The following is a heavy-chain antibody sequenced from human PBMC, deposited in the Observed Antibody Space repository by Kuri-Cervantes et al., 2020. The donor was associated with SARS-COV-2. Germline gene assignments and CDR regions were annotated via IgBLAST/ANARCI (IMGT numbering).Heavy chain of an antibody. Sequence: GGSLRLSCAASGFTFSSYSMNWVRQAPGKGLEWVSSISSSSSYIYYADSVKGRFTISRDNAKNSLYLQMNSLRAEDTALYYCARDLLGEEAFDIWGQGTMVTVSS. CDR1: GFTFSSYS. CDR2: ISSSSSYI. V-gene: IGHV3-21*04. D-gene: IGHD3-10*01. CDR3: ARDLLGEEAFDI. J-gene: IGHJ3*02.